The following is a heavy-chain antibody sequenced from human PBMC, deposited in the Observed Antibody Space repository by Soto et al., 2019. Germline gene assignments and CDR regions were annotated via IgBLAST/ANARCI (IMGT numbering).Heavy chain of an antibody. Sequence: PGESLKISCKGSGYGFTTYWIGWVRQMPGKGLEWMGRIDPSDSYTNYSPSFQGHVTISADKSISTAYLQWSSLKASDTAMYYCARIPLRFLETPTGWFDPWGQGTLVTVSS. CDR3: ARIPLRFLETPTGWFDP. CDR2: IDPSDSYT. D-gene: IGHD3-3*01. J-gene: IGHJ5*02. CDR1: GYGFTTYW. V-gene: IGHV5-10-1*01.